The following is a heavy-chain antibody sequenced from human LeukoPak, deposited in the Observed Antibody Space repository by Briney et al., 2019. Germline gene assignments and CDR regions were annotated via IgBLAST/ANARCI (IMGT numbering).Heavy chain of an antibody. J-gene: IGHJ5*02. V-gene: IGHV3-30-3*01. CDR1: GFTFSSYA. D-gene: IGHD6-19*01. CDR3: AREIIAVAESGA. CDR2: ISYDGSNK. Sequence: PGGSLRLSCAASGFTFSSYAMHWVRQAPGKGLEWVAIISYDGSNKYYADSVKGRFTISRDSSKNTLYLQMNSLRAEDTAVYYCAREIIAVAESGAWGQGTLVTVSS.